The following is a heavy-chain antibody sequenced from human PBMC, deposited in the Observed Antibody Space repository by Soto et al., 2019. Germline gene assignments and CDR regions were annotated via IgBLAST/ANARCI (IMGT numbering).Heavy chain of an antibody. CDR3: ARVPYYYDSRGYSFQH. CDR1: GGSFSGYY. D-gene: IGHD3-22*01. CDR2: INHSGST. J-gene: IGHJ1*01. V-gene: IGHV4-34*01. Sequence: QVQLQQWGAGLLKPSETLSLTCAVYGGSFSGYYWSWIRQPPGKGLEWIGEINHSGSTNYNPSLKSRVTISVDTSKNQFSLKLSSVTAADTAVYYCARVPYYYDSRGYSFQHWGQGTLVTVSS.